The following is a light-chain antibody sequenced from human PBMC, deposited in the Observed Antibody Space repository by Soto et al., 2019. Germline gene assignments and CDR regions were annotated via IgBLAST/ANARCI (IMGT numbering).Light chain of an antibody. CDR1: ESVSNNY. CDR2: GAS. CDR3: QQYSKSPLT. V-gene: IGKV3-20*01. J-gene: IGKJ1*01. Sequence: EIVLTHSPDTLSLSPGERATLSCRASESVSNNYLAWYQQKPGQAPRRVIYGASSRATGIPDRFSGSGSGTDFTLTISRLEPEDFAVYYCQQYSKSPLTFGQGTKVDIK.